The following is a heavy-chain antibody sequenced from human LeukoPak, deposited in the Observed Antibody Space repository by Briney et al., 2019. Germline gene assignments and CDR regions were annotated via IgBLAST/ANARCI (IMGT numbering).Heavy chain of an antibody. Sequence: GASVKVSCKASGYTFTSYDINWVRQATGQGLEWMGWMNPNSGNTGYAQKFQGRVTMTRNTSISTAYMELSSLRSEDTAVYYCARSTYYPQITIFGVAHLKYYYYYGMDVWGQGTTVTVSS. J-gene: IGHJ6*02. CDR1: GYTFTSYD. V-gene: IGHV1-8*01. CDR3: ARSTYYPQITIFGVAHLKYYYYYGMDV. CDR2: MNPNSGNT. D-gene: IGHD3-3*01.